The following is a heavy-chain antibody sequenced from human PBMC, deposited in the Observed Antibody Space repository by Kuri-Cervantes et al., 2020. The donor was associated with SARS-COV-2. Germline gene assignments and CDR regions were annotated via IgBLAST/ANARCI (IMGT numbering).Heavy chain of an antibody. CDR2: CYYSGST. D-gene: IGHD6-13*01. J-gene: IGHJ6*03. V-gene: IGHV4-59*11. Sequence: ESLKISCTVSGGSISSHYWSWIRQPPGKELEWIGYCYYSGSTNYNPSLKSRVTISVDTSKNQFSLKLSSVTAADTAVYYCAREGIAAAGTSIYYYMDVWGKGTTVTVSS. CDR3: AREGIAAAGTSIYYYMDV. CDR1: GGSISSHY.